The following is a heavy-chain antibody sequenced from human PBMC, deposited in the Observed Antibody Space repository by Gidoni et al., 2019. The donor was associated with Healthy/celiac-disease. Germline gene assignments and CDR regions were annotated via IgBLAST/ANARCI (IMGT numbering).Heavy chain of an antibody. CDR1: GGSISSSSYY. V-gene: IGHV4-39*01. D-gene: IGHD6-19*01. CDR3: AILGIAVGNFFDY. Sequence: QLQLQESGPGLVQPSETLSLTCTVSGGSISSSSYYWGWIRQPPGKGLEWIGSIYYSGSTYYNPSLKSRVTISVDTSKNQFSLKLSSVTAADTAVYYCAILGIAVGNFFDYWGQGTLVTVSS. CDR2: IYYSGST. J-gene: IGHJ4*02.